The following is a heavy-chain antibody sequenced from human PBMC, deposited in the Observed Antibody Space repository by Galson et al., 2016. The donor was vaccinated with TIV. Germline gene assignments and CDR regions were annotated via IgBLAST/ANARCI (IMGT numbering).Heavy chain of an antibody. J-gene: IGHJ6*02. D-gene: IGHD2/OR15-2a*01. V-gene: IGHV1-24*01. CDR3: ASVAWFPGLSLDN. Sequence: SVKVSCKVSGDSLSDLSMHWVRQAPGKGLEWMGGFDPEQHKKIYAQKLQGRVTLTEDTSTDTAFLELSSLSFEDTAVYYCASVAWFPGLSLDNWGQGTTVTVSS. CDR1: GDSLSDLS. CDR2: FDPEQHKK.